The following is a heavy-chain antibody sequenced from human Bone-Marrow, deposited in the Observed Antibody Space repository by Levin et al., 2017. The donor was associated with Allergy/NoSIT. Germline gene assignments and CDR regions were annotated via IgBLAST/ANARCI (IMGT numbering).Heavy chain of an antibody. CDR1: GVFISSGGHY. CDR2: IYYGGGT. V-gene: IGHV4-31*03. CDR3: ARASTYGARFDI. J-gene: IGHJ3*02. D-gene: IGHD4-17*01. Sequence: PSETLSLTCNVSGVFISSGGHYWSWIRQHPGKGPEWIGHIYYGGGTYYTPSLRGRVTISVDTSKNQFSLKLTSVTAADTAVYYCARASTYGARFDIWGQGTKVSVSS.